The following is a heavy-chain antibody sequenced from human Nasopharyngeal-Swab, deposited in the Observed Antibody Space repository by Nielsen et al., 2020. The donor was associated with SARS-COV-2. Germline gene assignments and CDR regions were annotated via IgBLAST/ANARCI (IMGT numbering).Heavy chain of an antibody. Sequence: GESLKISCAASGFTFSDYYMSWIRQAPRKGLEWVSYISSSGSTIYYADSVKGRFTISRDNAKNSLYLQMNSLRAEDTAVYYCARDSEGGAADYWGQGTLVTVSS. CDR2: ISSSGSTI. CDR1: GFTFSDYY. D-gene: IGHD1-26*01. J-gene: IGHJ4*02. V-gene: IGHV3-11*04. CDR3: ARDSEGGAADY.